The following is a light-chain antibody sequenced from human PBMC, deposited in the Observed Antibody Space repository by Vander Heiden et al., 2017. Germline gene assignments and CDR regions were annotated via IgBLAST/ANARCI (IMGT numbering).Light chain of an antibody. Sequence: EIVMTQSPATLSVSPGERATRSCRASQSVSSNLAWYKQKPGQAPRLLIYGASTRATGIPARFSGSGSGTEFTLTISSLQSVDFAVYYCQQYNNWWTFGQGTKVEIK. CDR2: GAS. J-gene: IGKJ1*01. CDR3: QQYNNWWT. CDR1: QSVSSN. V-gene: IGKV3-15*01.